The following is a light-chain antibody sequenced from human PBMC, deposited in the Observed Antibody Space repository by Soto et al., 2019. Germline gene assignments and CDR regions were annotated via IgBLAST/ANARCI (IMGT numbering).Light chain of an antibody. CDR1: QSVRSF. V-gene: IGKV3-11*01. J-gene: IGKJ4*01. CDR3: QQRSSWPPALS. CDR2: DAS. Sequence: EIVLTQSPATLSLSPGERATLSCRASQSVRSFLAWYQQKPGKAPRLLIYDASNRATGVPGRFSGSGSGTDFTLTISILEPEDFAVYYCQQRSSWPPALSFGGGTKLE.